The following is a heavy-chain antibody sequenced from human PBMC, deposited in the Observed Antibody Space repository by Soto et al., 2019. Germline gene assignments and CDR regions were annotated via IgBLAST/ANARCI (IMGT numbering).Heavy chain of an antibody. V-gene: IGHV3-30-3*01. Sequence: GGSLILSCAASGFTFSSYSMHWVRQAPGKGLEWVAVMSNDGSNKYYADSVKGRFTISRDDSKNRLYLQMNSLRAEDTAVYYCARERGGSDTPFDSWGHGTLVTVSS. J-gene: IGHJ4*01. CDR3: ARERGGSDTPFDS. D-gene: IGHD2-15*01. CDR2: MSNDGSNK. CDR1: GFTFSSYS.